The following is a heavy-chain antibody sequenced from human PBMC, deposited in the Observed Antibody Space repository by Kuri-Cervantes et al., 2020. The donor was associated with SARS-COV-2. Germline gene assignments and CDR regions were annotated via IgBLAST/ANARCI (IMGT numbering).Heavy chain of an antibody. J-gene: IGHJ4*02. D-gene: IGHD2-21*01. Sequence: GGSLRLSCAASGFNFSRTDMHWVRQAPGKGLEWVALISHDGKNKKCIASGKGRFTISRDNSQNTLYLHMKSLRSEDTAMYYCVKDRVGVQDFWGQGTLVTVSS. CDR2: ISHDGKNK. V-gene: IGHV3-30*18. CDR3: VKDRVGVQDF. CDR1: GFNFSRTD.